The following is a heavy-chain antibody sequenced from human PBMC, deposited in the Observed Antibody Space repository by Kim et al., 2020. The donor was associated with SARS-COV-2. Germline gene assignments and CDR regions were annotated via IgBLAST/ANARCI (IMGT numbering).Heavy chain of an antibody. V-gene: IGHV3-21*01. CDR1: GFTFSSYS. CDR3: AREARRRQRDKESADAFDI. J-gene: IGHJ3*02. CDR2: ISISRTYT. Sequence: GGSLRLSCAASGFTFSSYSMNWVRQAPGKGLEWVSGISISRTYTVYADSLKGRITISRDNAKSSLYMQMNSLRADDTAVYYCAREARRRQRDKESADAFDIWGHGTLLIVSS.